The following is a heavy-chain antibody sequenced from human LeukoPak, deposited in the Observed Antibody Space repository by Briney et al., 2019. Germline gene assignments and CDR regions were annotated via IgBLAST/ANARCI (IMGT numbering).Heavy chain of an antibody. V-gene: IGHV3-23*01. CDR3: ANQPGLYDSGWSWTYHFFGVDV. D-gene: IGHD6-19*01. CDR1: GFSFNSYA. Sequence: GGSLRLSCAASGFSFNSYAMSWVRQAPGKGLEWASAVSGRGERTYYADFVQGRFSISRDNSKDTVYLQMNSLRAGDTAIYYCANQPGLYDSGWSWTYHFFGVDVWGQGTTVTVSS. CDR2: VSGRGERT. J-gene: IGHJ6*02.